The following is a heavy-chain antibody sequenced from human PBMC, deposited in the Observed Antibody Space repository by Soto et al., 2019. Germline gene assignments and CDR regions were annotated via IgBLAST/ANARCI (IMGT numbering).Heavy chain of an antibody. CDR3: ARVLTNLNYYDSSGYPPDAFDI. V-gene: IGHV1-46*03. J-gene: IGHJ3*02. Sequence: GASVKVSFKASGYTFTSYYMHWVRQAPGQGLEWMGIINPSGGSTSYAQKFQGRVTMTRDTSTSTVYMELSSLRSEDTAVYYCARVLTNLNYYDSSGYPPDAFDIWGQGTMVTVSS. CDR1: GYTFTSYY. D-gene: IGHD3-22*01. CDR2: INPSGGST.